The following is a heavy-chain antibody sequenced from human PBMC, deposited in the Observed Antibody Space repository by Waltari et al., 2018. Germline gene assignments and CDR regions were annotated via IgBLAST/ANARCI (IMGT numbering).Heavy chain of an antibody. J-gene: IGHJ3*02. D-gene: IGHD3-22*01. Sequence: QVRLQQWGAGLLKPSETLSLTCALYGGSFSDYYWSWIRQVPGRGLEWIGEINHSGSTGYHPCLKSRVTTSVDMSKNQFSLNLTSGTGADTAMYYCARRNPLTLIVADEGPFDIWGQGTMVSVSS. CDR3: ARRNPLTLIVADEGPFDI. V-gene: IGHV4-34*01. CDR1: GGSFSDYY. CDR2: INHSGST.